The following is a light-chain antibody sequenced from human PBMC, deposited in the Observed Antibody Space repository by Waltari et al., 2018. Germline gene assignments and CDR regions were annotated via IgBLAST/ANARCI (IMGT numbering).Light chain of an antibody. Sequence: QSALTQPRSVSGSPGPSVTISCTGTSSDVGGYNYVSWYQQYPGKAPKFMIYDVSKRPSGVPDRFSGSKSGNTASLTISGLQAEDEADYYCCSYAGSLVFGGGTKLTVL. CDR2: DVS. CDR1: SSDVGGYNY. V-gene: IGLV2-11*01. J-gene: IGLJ3*02. CDR3: CSYAGSLV.